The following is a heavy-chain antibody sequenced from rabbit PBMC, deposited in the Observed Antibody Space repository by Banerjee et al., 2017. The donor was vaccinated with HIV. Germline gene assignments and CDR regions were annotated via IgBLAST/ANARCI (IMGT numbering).Heavy chain of an antibody. V-gene: IGHV1S40*01. Sequence: QSLEESGGDLVKPGASLTLTCKASGFSFSSSYWICWVRQAPGKRPEGIGCIYAGSGSAYYGSWAKGRFTISKTSSTTVTLQMTSLTAADTATYFCARTDYNYGYAGEALTRLDLWGPGTLVTVS. D-gene: IGHD6-1*01. CDR3: ARTDYNYGYAGEALTRLDL. CDR2: IYAGSGSA. J-gene: IGHJ3*01. CDR1: GFSFSSSYW.